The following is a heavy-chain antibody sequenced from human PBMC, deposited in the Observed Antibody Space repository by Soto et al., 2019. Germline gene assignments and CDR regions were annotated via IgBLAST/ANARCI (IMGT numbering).Heavy chain of an antibody. J-gene: IGHJ6*02. D-gene: IGHD3-22*01. CDR1: AFPRNRCY. CDR3: ARFYYDSSGYLPSPYYYYSGMDV. Sequence: GGSLSSSCPVSAFPRNRCYMKCSRQAHGKGLEGVSSISSSGDDISHADSVRGRFTISRDSAENSLYLQMNSLRAEDTAVYYCARFYYDSSGYLPSPYYYYSGMDVWAQGTTVTVSS. CDR2: ISSSGDDI. V-gene: IGHV3-21*01.